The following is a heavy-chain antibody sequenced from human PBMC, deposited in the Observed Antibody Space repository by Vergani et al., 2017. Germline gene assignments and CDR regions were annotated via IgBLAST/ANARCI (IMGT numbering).Heavy chain of an antibody. V-gene: IGHV4-31*03. CDR1: GGSISSGGYY. CDR3: ARDASVPGGINWFDP. D-gene: IGHD2-2*01. J-gene: IGHJ5*02. Sequence: QVQLQESGPGLVKPSQTLSLTCTVSGGSISSGGYYWSWTRQNPGKGLEWIGYIYYSGSTYYNPSLKSRVTISVDTSKNQFSLKLSSVTAADTAVYYCARDASVPGGINWFDPWGQGTLVTVSS. CDR2: IYYSGST.